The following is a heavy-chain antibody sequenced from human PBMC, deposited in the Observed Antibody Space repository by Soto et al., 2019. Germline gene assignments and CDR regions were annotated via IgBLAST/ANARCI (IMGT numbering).Heavy chain of an antibody. CDR1: GFTFSSYW. CDR3: ATNTHSSGWYAVYFDY. CDR2: IKQDGSEK. Sequence: GGSLRLACAASGFTFSSYWMSWVRQAPGQGLEWVANIKQDGSEKYYVDSVKGRFTISRDKAKNSLYLQMNSLRAEDTAVYYCATNTHSSGWYAVYFDYWGQGTWSPSPQ. J-gene: IGHJ4*02. V-gene: IGHV3-7*03. D-gene: IGHD6-19*01.